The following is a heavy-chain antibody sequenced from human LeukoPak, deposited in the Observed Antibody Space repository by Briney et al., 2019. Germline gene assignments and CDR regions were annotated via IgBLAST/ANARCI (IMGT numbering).Heavy chain of an antibody. D-gene: IGHD2-15*01. V-gene: IGHV1-69*01. J-gene: IGHJ4*02. CDR1: GGTFISYA. CDR3: AREGGYFSGGSCYNFDY. Sequence: SVKVSCKASGGTFISYAISWVRQAPGQGLEWMGGIIPIFGTANYAQKFQGRVTITADESTSTAYMELSSLRSEDTAVYYCAREGGYFSGGSCYNFDYWGQGTLVTVSS. CDR2: IIPIFGTA.